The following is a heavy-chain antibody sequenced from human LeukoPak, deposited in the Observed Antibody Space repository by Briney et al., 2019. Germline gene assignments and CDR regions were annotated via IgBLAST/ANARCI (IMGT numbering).Heavy chain of an antibody. CDR3: ARMSDYDSSGYYLGDNWFDP. V-gene: IGHV1-3*01. J-gene: IGHJ5*02. Sequence: ASVKVSCKASGYTFTSYAMHWVRQAPGQRLEWMGWINAGNGNTKYSQKFQGRVTITRDTSASTAYMELSSLRSEDTAVYYCARMSDYDSSGYYLGDNWFDPWGQGTLVTVSS. CDR2: INAGNGNT. D-gene: IGHD3-22*01. CDR1: GYTFTSYA.